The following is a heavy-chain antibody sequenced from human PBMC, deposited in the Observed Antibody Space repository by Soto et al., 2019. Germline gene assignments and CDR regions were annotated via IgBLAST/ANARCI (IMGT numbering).Heavy chain of an antibody. CDR2: IKRKSDGGTT. CDR3: ATGGGNYRLYYALDV. D-gene: IGHD1-26*01. Sequence: EVQLVESGGGLLRPGGSLRLSCAASGFTFSNAWLNWVRQAPGKGLEWVGRIKRKSDGGTTDYAAPVKGRFIMSRDDSKATVYLQMNSLKIEVTAVYYCATGGGNYRLYYALDVWGKGTTVTVSS. V-gene: IGHV3-15*07. CDR1: GFTFSNAW. J-gene: IGHJ6*04.